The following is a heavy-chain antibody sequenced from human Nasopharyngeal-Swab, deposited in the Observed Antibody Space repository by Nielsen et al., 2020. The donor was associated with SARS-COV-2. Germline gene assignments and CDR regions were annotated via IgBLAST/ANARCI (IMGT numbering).Heavy chain of an antibody. CDR3: ARVVGSYYGMDV. Sequence: GESLKISCAASGFTFSDYYMAWIRQAPGKGLEWVSYISTSGRSTDSADSVKGRFTISRDNANNLLYLQMNSLRAEDTAVYYCARVVGSYYGMDVWGQGATVTVSS. D-gene: IGHD3-10*01. V-gene: IGHV3-11*04. CDR1: GFTFSDYY. CDR2: ISTSGRST. J-gene: IGHJ6*02.